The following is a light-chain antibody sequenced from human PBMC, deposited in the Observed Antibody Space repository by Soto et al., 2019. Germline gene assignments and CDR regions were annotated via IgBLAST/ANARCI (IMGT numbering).Light chain of an antibody. Sequence: QSALTQPASVSGSPGQSITISCTGTNSDVGSYNLVSWYQQHPDKAPKLMIYEATKRPSGVSNRFSGSKSGNTASLTVSGLQAEDEAYYYCCSYAGTSSHVLFGGGTKLTVL. CDR2: EAT. V-gene: IGLV2-23*01. CDR3: CSYAGTSSHVL. CDR1: NSDVGSYNL. J-gene: IGLJ2*01.